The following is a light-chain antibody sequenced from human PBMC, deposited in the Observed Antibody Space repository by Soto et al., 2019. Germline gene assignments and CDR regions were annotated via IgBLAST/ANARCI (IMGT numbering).Light chain of an antibody. CDR3: GSWDSSLSAYV. J-gene: IGLJ1*01. CDR1: SSDVGRYDY. CDR2: DDN. V-gene: IGLV1-51*01. Sequence: QSVLTQPRSVSGSPGQSVTISCTGTSSDVGRYDYVSWYQHHPGKAPKLLIYDDNKRPSGIPDRFSGSKSGTSATLGITGFQTGDEADYYCGSWDSSLSAYVFGTGTKVTVL.